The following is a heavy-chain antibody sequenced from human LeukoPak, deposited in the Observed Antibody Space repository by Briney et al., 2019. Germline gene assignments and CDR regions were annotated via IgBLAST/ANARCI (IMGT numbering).Heavy chain of an antibody. V-gene: IGHV4-39*01. Sequence: SETLSLTCTVSGGSISSSSYYWGWIRQPPGKGLEWIGSIYYSGSTYYNPSLKSRVTISVDTSKNQFSLKLSSVTAADTAVYYCARFLRTYYDFWSGAPNDAFDIWGQGTMVTVSS. CDR2: IYYSGST. D-gene: IGHD3-3*01. CDR3: ARFLRTYYDFWSGAPNDAFDI. J-gene: IGHJ3*02. CDR1: GGSISSSSYY.